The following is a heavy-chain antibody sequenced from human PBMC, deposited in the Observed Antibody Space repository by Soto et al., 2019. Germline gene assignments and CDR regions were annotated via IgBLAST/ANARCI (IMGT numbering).Heavy chain of an antibody. CDR2: INHSGST. J-gene: IGHJ4*02. V-gene: IGHV4-34*01. Sequence: PSETLSLTCAVYGGSFSGYYWSWIRQPPGKGLEWIGEINHSGSTNYNPSLKSRVTISVDTSKNQFSLKLSSVTAADTAVYYCARLSSSSSVYFDYWGQGTLVTVSS. D-gene: IGHD6-6*01. CDR1: GGSFSGYY. CDR3: ARLSSSSSVYFDY.